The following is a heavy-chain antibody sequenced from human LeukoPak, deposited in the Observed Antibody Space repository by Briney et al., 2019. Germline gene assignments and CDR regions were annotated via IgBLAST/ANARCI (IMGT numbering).Heavy chain of an antibody. CDR3: ARKHILWHGGGNWFDP. V-gene: IGHV3-23*01. D-gene: IGHD3-16*01. J-gene: IGHJ5*02. CDR2: LSAGKQVP. Sequence: GGSLRLSCVASGFILSTSEMNWVRQAPGKGLEWVSALSAGKQVPYYADSVKGRFTVSRDNSKNTLYLQLSSLRAEDTAVYYLARKHILWHGGGNWFDPGGRGPLFTVSS. CDR1: GFILSTSE.